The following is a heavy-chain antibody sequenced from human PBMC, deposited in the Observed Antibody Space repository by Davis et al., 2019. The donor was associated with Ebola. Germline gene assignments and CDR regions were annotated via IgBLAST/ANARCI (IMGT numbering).Heavy chain of an antibody. CDR1: GFTFSGSA. CDR3: TGSSSGVDY. D-gene: IGHD6-6*01. CDR2: FRSKANSYAT. Sequence: GGSLRLSCAASGFTFSGSAMHWVRQASGQGLEWVGRFRSKANSYATAYAASVKGRFTISRDDSKNTAYLQMNSLKTEDTAVYYCTGSSSGVDYWGQGTLVTVSS. J-gene: IGHJ4*02. V-gene: IGHV3-73*01.